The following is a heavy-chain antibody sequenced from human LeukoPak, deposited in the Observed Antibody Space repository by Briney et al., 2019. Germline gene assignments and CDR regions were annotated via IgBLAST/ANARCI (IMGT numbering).Heavy chain of an antibody. J-gene: IGHJ6*02. CDR2: ISSSGSTI. Sequence: GGSLRLSCAASGFTFSSYEMNWVRQAPGKGLEWVPYISSSGSTIYYADSVKGRFTISRDNAKNSLYLQMNSLRAEDTAVYYCARDTVTTSRWIYYGMDVWGQGTTVTVSS. V-gene: IGHV3-48*03. CDR1: GFTFSSYE. CDR3: ARDTVTTSRWIYYGMDV. D-gene: IGHD4-17*01.